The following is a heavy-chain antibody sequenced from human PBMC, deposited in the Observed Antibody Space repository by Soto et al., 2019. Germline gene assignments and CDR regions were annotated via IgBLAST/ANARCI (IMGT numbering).Heavy chain of an antibody. CDR3: ARGHSPRNYDILTGRTWYFDL. J-gene: IGHJ2*01. CDR2: ISSSSSYI. Sequence: PGGSLRLSCAASGFTFSSYSMNWVRQAPGKGLEWVSSISSSSSYIYYADSVKGRFTISRDNAKNSLYLQMNSLRAEDTAVYYCARGHSPRNYDILTGRTWYFDLWGRGTRVTVSS. CDR1: GFTFSSYS. D-gene: IGHD3-9*01. V-gene: IGHV3-21*01.